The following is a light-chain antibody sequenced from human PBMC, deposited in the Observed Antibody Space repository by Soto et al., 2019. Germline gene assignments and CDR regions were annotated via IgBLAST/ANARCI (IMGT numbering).Light chain of an antibody. CDR3: QQRSNPFT. CDR1: QSVSSY. CDR2: DAS. J-gene: IGKJ3*01. Sequence: EIVLTQSPATLSLSPGERATLSCRASQSVSSYLAWYQQKPGQAPRLLIYDASNRATGIPARFSGSGSGTDFTLTISSLETEDFAVYYCQQRSNPFTFGPGTKVDIK. V-gene: IGKV3-11*01.